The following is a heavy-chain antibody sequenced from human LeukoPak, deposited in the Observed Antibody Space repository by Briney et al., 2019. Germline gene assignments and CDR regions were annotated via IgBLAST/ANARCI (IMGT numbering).Heavy chain of an antibody. CDR3: ARVRRGSPDAFDI. V-gene: IGHV4-59*01. CDR2: IYYSGST. J-gene: IGHJ3*02. CDR1: GGSISSYY. D-gene: IGHD1-26*01. Sequence: PSETLSLTCTVSGGSISSYYWSWIRQPPGKGLEWIGYIYYSGSTNYNPSLKSRVTMSVDTSQNQFSLKLSSVTAADTAVYYCARVRRGSPDAFDIWGQGTMVTVSS.